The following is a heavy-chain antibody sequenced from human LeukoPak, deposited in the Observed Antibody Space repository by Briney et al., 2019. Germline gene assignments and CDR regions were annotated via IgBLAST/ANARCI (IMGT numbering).Heavy chain of an antibody. CDR3: ARENSRNWFDP. D-gene: IGHD6-13*01. Sequence: PSETLSLTCTVSGGSISNYYWSWIRQPPGKGLEWIGYIYYSGSANYNPSLKSRVAISIDTSKNQFSLKLSSVNAADTAVYYCARENSRNWFDPWGRGALVTVSS. V-gene: IGHV4-59*01. CDR1: GGSISNYY. J-gene: IGHJ5*02. CDR2: IYYSGSA.